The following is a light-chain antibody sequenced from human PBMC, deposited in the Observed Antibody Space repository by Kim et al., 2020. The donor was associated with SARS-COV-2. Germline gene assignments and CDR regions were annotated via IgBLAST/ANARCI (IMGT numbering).Light chain of an antibody. Sequence: SPRQTASITCSGDKLGGQYACWYHQQPGQSPVLVIYQESKRPSGIPERFSGSNSGNTAALTISGTQAMDEADYYCQAWDSSTVVFGGGTQLTVL. V-gene: IGLV3-1*01. CDR2: QES. CDR1: KLGGQY. J-gene: IGLJ2*01. CDR3: QAWDSSTVV.